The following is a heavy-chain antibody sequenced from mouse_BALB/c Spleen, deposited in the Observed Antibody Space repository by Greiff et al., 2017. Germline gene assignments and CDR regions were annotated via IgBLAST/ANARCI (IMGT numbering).Heavy chain of an antibody. V-gene: IGHV2-9*02. CDR3: ARKYYDYGVDY. Sequence: VQLQQSGPGLVAPSQSLSITCTVSGFSFTSYGVHWVRQPPGKGLEWLGVIWAGGSTNYNSALMSRLSISKDNSKSQVFLKMNSLQTDDTAMYYCARKYYDYGVDYWGQGTSVTVSS. CDR2: IWAGGST. D-gene: IGHD2-4*01. J-gene: IGHJ4*01. CDR1: GFSFTSYG.